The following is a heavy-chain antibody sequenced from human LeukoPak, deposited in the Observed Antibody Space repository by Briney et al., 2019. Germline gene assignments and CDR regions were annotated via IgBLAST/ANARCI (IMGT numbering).Heavy chain of an antibody. CDR3: AGLSIAAAVY. D-gene: IGHD6-13*01. Sequence: SETLSLTCTVSGGSISSSSYYWGWIRQPPGKGLEWIGSIYYSGSTYYNPSLKSRVTISVDTSKNQFSLKLSSVTAADTAVYYCAGLSIAAAVYWGQGTLVTVSS. J-gene: IGHJ4*02. CDR1: GGSISSSSYY. CDR2: IYYSGST. V-gene: IGHV4-39*01.